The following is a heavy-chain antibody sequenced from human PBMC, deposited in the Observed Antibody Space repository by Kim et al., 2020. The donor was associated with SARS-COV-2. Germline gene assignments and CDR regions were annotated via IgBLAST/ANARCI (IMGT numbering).Heavy chain of an antibody. D-gene: IGHD2-2*01. Sequence: GGSLRLSCAASGFTFSSYAMHWVRQAPGKGLEYVSAISSNGGSTYYANSVKGRFTISRDNSKNTLYLQMGSLRAEDMAVYYCARSPDIVVVPAAMGMDVWGQGTTVTVSS. V-gene: IGHV3-64*01. J-gene: IGHJ6*02. CDR1: GFTFSSYA. CDR2: ISSNGGST. CDR3: ARSPDIVVVPAAMGMDV.